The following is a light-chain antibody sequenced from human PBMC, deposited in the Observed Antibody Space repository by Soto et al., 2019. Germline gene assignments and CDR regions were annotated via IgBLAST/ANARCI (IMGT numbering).Light chain of an antibody. CDR1: GSDVGGFDS. CDR3: CSYAGTYTYV. J-gene: IGLJ1*01. CDR2: DVS. V-gene: IGLV2-11*01. Sequence: QSALTQPRSVSGSPGQSVTISCTGTGSDVGGFDSVSWYQQHPGKAPKLMIYDVSKRPSGVPVRFSGSKSGNTASLTISGLQAEDEADYYCCSYAGTYTYVFGTGTKVTVL.